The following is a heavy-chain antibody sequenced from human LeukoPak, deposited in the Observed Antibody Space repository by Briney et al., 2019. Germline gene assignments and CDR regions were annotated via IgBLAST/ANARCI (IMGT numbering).Heavy chain of an antibody. CDR1: GFIFKQYV. CDR3: ARSLLRFGPPPRPLDY. CDR2: ISDSGATT. V-gene: IGHV3-23*01. D-gene: IGHD3-3*01. J-gene: IGHJ4*02. Sequence: GGPLRLSCAASGFIFKQYVMSWVRQAPGKGLEWVSAISDSGATTYYADSVRGRFTISSDDSKNMLYLQMSSLRAEDTAVYYCARSLLRFGPPPRPLDYWGQGTLVTVSS.